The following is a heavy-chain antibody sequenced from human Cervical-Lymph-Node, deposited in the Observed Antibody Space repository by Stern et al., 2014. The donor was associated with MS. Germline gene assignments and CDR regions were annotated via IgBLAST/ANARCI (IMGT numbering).Heavy chain of an antibody. Sequence: VQLVQSGGGLVQPGGSLRLSCAARGFTFSNYVMSWVRQAPGKGLEWVSGISASGGNTYYADSVKGRFTISRDNSKNTLHLQLNSLRVEDTALYYCAKEPYYNVWGQGTLITVSS. CDR1: GFTFSNYV. J-gene: IGHJ4*02. D-gene: IGHD1-26*01. CDR3: AKEPYYNV. CDR2: ISASGGNT. V-gene: IGHV3-23*04.